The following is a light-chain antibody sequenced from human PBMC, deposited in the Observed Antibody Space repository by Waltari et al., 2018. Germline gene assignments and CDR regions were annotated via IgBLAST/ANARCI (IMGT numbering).Light chain of an antibody. J-gene: IGKJ2*01. Sequence: VLTQSPGTLSLSPGERATLSCRASQSLTKKYLAWYKQKPGQAPRHLIYGASSRVAGIPDRVSGSGSGTDFTLSISRLEPEDFAVYYCQQYGSSIMYTFGQGTKLEIK. CDR3: QQYGSSIMYT. CDR2: GAS. CDR1: QSLTKKY. V-gene: IGKV3-20*01.